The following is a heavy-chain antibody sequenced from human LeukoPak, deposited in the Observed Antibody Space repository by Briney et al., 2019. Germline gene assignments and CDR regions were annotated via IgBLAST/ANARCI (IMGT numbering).Heavy chain of an antibody. D-gene: IGHD2-15*01. V-gene: IGHV4-59*01. CDR2: IHYSGST. CDR3: ASFGEGYCSGGSCFSDY. J-gene: IGHJ4*02. Sequence: SETLSLTCTVSGGSINSYYWSWIRQPPGRGLEWIGSIHYSGSTSYNPSLRSRVTISVDKSKNQFFLKLSSVTATDTAVYYCASFGEGYCSGGSCFSDYWGQGTLVTVSS. CDR1: GGSINSYY.